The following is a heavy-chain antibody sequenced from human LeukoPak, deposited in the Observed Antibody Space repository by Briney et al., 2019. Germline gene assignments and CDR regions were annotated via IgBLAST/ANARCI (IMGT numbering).Heavy chain of an antibody. D-gene: IGHD6-13*01. CDR2: IYYSGST. CDR1: GGSISSSSYY. Sequence: SETLSLTCTVSGGSISSSSYYWGWIRQPPGKGLEWIGSIYYSGSTYYNPSLKSRVTISVDTSKNQFSLKLSSVTAADTAVYYCARGGKGAAAGTMSYWGQGTLVTVSS. J-gene: IGHJ4*02. CDR3: ARGGKGAAAGTMSY. V-gene: IGHV4-39*07.